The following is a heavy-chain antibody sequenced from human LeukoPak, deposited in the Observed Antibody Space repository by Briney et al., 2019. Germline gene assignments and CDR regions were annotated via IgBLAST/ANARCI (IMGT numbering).Heavy chain of an antibody. D-gene: IGHD3-3*01. CDR2: IYHSGST. J-gene: IGHJ4*02. V-gene: IGHV4-4*02. Sequence: SETLSLTCAVSGGSISSSNWWSWVRQPPGKGLEWIGEIYHSGSTNYNPSLKSRVTISVDTSKNQFSLKLSSVTAADTAVYYCARLPSGRITIFGVVNSPPDWGQGTLVTVSS. CDR1: GGSISSSNW. CDR3: ARLPSGRITIFGVVNSPPD.